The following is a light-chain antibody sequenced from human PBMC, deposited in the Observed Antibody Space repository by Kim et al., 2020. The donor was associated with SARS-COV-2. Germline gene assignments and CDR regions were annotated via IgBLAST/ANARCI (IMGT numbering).Light chain of an antibody. CDR2: LNSDGSH. V-gene: IGLV4-69*01. Sequence: ASVKLTSTLSSGHSSYAIAWHKQQPEKGPRYLMKLNSDGSHSKGAGIPDRFSGSSSGAERYLTIPSLQAEDEADYYCQTWGTGMVFGGGTQLTVL. CDR3: QTWGTGMV. CDR1: SGHSSYA. J-gene: IGLJ2*01.